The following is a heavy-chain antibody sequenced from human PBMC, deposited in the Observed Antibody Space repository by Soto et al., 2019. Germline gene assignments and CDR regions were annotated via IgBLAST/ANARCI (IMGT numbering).Heavy chain of an antibody. Sequence: EVQLVESGGGLVQPGGSLRLSCAASGFTFSSYWMSWVRQAPGKGLEWVANIKQDGSEKYYVDSVKGRFTIFRDNAKNSLYLQMNSLRAEDTAVYYCARDHPRYCSGGSCYPPYRGFDYWGQGTLVTVSS. CDR1: GFTFSSYW. V-gene: IGHV3-7*03. J-gene: IGHJ4*02. D-gene: IGHD2-15*01. CDR3: ARDHPRYCSGGSCYPPYRGFDY. CDR2: IKQDGSEK.